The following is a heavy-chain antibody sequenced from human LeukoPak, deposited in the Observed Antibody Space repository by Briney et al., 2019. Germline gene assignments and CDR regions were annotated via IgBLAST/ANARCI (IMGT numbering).Heavy chain of an antibody. D-gene: IGHD1-26*01. CDR3: ARGRGATEGVLDY. Sequence: PSETLSLTCAVYGGSFSGYYWSWIRQPPGKGLEWIGEINHSGSTNYNPSLKSRVTISVDTSKNQFSLKLSSVTAADTAVYYWARGRGATEGVLDYWGRGTLATVSS. CDR1: GGSFSGYY. CDR2: INHSGST. J-gene: IGHJ4*02. V-gene: IGHV4-34*01.